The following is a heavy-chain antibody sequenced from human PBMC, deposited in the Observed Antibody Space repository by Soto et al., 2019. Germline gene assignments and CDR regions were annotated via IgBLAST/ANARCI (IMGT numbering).Heavy chain of an antibody. Sequence: GGSLRLSCAASGFTFSSYAMSWVRQAPGKGLEWVSAISGSGGSTYYADSVKGRFTISRDNSKNTLYLQMNSLRAEDTAVYYCAKDSDILTGYYNVMLGPRFDYWGQGTLVTVSS. V-gene: IGHV3-23*01. D-gene: IGHD3-9*01. CDR1: GFTFSSYA. J-gene: IGHJ4*02. CDR2: ISGSGGST. CDR3: AKDSDILTGYYNVMLGPRFDY.